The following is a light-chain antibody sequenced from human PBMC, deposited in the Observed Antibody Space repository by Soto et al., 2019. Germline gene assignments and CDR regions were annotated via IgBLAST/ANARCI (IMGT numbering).Light chain of an antibody. CDR1: XXVLYNSNNKNY. Sequence: DIVMTQSPDSLAVSLGXSXXXXXXXXXXVLYNSNNKNYLAWYQQKPGQSPKLLIYWASTRESGVPDRFSGSGSGTDFTLTISSLQAEDVAVYYCQQYYRTPPTFGQGTKV. J-gene: IGKJ1*01. CDR3: QQYYRTPPT. CDR2: WAS. V-gene: IGKV4-1*01.